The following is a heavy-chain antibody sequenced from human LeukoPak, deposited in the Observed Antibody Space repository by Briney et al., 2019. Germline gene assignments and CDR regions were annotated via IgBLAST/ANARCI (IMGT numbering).Heavy chain of an antibody. CDR3: AIGSYCSGGSCYPLFDY. Sequence: TGGSLRLSCAPSGFTVNNNYMNWVRQAPGKGLEWVSGIYGDGSTYYTDSVKGRFTISRDSSKNTLYLQMDSLRAEDTAVYYCAIGSYCSGGSCYPLFDYWGRGTLVTVSS. J-gene: IGHJ4*02. CDR2: IYGDGST. V-gene: IGHV3-53*01. CDR1: GFTVNNNY. D-gene: IGHD2-15*01.